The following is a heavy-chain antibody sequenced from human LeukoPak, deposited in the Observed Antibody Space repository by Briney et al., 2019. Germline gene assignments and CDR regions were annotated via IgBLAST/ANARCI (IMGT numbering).Heavy chain of an antibody. Sequence: ASVKVSCKASGYTCTSYGISWVRQAPGQGLDWMGWISAYKGNTNYAQKLQGRVTMTTDASTSTAYMELRSLRTDDTAVYYCAREPIGYSSSWSSHYYYYYGMDVWGQGTTVTVSS. CDR3: AREPIGYSSSWSSHYYYYYGMDV. J-gene: IGHJ6*02. CDR1: GYTCTSYG. V-gene: IGHV1-18*01. CDR2: ISAYKGNT. D-gene: IGHD6-13*01.